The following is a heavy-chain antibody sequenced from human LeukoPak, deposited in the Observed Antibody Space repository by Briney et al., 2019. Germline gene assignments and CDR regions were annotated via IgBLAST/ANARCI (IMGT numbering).Heavy chain of an antibody. CDR3: ARGRGVGALDY. CDR1: GCSISSYD. CDR2: TYTSGST. D-gene: IGHD1-26*01. Sequence: TSETLSLTCTVSGCSISSYDWSWIRQPAGKGLEWIGRTYTSGSTNYNPSLKSRVTISVDTSKNQFSLKLSSVTAADTAVYYCARGRGVGALDYWGQGTLVTVSS. J-gene: IGHJ4*02. V-gene: IGHV4-4*07.